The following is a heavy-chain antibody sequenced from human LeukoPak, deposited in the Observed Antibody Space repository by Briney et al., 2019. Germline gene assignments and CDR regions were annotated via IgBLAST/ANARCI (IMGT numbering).Heavy chain of an antibody. V-gene: IGHV4-59*05. Sequence: PSETLSLTCTVSGGSISSYHWCWIRQPPGKGLEWIGSISYGGSTYYNPSLKSRVTLSVDRSKSQFSLQLSSVTAADTAVYYCASSQTGTYLRFDYWGQGTLVTVSP. CDR3: ASSQTGTYLRFDY. CDR2: ISYGGST. D-gene: IGHD1-26*01. J-gene: IGHJ4*02. CDR1: GGSISSYH.